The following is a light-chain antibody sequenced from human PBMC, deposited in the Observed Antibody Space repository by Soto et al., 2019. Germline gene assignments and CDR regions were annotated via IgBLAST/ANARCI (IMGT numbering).Light chain of an antibody. CDR3: CSYAGSKNGV. CDR2: EVT. J-gene: IGLJ1*01. CDR1: SSDVGGYNY. V-gene: IGLV2-8*01. Sequence: QSVLTQPPSASGSPGQSVTISCTGTSSDVGGYNYVSWYQQHPGKAPKLMIYEVTKRPSGVPDRFSGSKSGNTASLTVSGLQAADEADYYCCSYAGSKNGVFGTGTKLTVL.